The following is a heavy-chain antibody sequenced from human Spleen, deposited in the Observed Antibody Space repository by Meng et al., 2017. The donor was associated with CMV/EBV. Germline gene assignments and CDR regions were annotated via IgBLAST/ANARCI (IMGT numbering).Heavy chain of an antibody. J-gene: IGHJ4*02. CDR3: ARQVEMATNPYYFDY. CDR1: GGSISSSSYC. Sequence: SGGSISSSSYCCGWIRQPPGKGLEWIGSIYYSGSTYYNPSLKSRVTISVDTSKNQFSLKLSSVTAADTAVYYCARQVEMATNPYYFDYWGQGTLVTVSS. D-gene: IGHD5-24*01. CDR2: IYYSGST. V-gene: IGHV4-39*01.